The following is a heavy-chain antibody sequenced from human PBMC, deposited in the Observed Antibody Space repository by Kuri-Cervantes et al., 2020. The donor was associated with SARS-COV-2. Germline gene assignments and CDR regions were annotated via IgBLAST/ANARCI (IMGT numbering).Heavy chain of an antibody. J-gene: IGHJ4*02. CDR2: ISSSSSYI. V-gene: IGHV3-21*01. Sequence: ETLSLTCAASGFTFSSYSMNWVRQAPGKGLEWVSSISSSSSYIYYADSVKGRFTISRDNSKKMLYLQMNSLRDEDTAVYYCARAVYNSGFFDFWGQGTLVTVSS. CDR1: GFTFSSYS. D-gene: IGHD2-8*01. CDR3: ARAVYNSGFFDF.